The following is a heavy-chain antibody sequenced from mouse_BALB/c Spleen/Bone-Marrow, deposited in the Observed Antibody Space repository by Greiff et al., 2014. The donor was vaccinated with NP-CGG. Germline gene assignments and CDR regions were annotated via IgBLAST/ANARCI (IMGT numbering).Heavy chain of an antibody. CDR1: GYTFSSYW. CDR2: ILPGSGST. J-gene: IGHJ3*01. V-gene: IGHV1-9*01. CDR3: ARRVPFAY. Sequence: QVQLQQSGAELMKPGASVKISCKATGYTFSSYWIDWVKQRPGHGLEWIGEILPGSGSTNYNEKFKGKATFTADTSSNTAYMRLSSLTSEDSAVYYCARRVPFAYWGQGTLVTVSA.